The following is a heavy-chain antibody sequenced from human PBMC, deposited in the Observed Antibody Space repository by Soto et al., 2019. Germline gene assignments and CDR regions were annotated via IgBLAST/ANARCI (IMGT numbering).Heavy chain of an antibody. CDR1: GFTFSDHY. V-gene: IGHV3-72*01. CDR2: SKNKADSYTT. CDR3: TVWGSGNDFGAA. D-gene: IGHD3-10*01. J-gene: IGHJ4*02. Sequence: EVQLVESGGGLVQPGGSLRLSCAASGFTFSDHYMDWVRQAPGKGLEWVGRSKNKADSYTTEYAASVKGRFTISREGSKNSLFLQMNSRKTEDTAVYYCTVWGSGNDFGAAWGQGILVTVSS.